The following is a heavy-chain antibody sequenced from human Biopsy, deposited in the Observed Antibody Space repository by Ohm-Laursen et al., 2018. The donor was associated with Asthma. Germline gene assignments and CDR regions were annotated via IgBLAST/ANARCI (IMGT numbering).Heavy chain of an antibody. V-gene: IGHV3-23*01. J-gene: IGHJ6*02. CDR3: AKDLSKAVGGSNDYYYGMDV. CDR1: GFTFSKYG. Sequence: SLRLSCAASGFTFSKYGMHWARQAPGKGLEWVSAISGGGGGTKYADSVKGRFTISRGNSKNTLSLQMSSLRAEDTALYYCAKDLSKAVGGSNDYYYGMDVWGQGTTVTVAS. D-gene: IGHD6-19*01. CDR2: ISGGGGGT.